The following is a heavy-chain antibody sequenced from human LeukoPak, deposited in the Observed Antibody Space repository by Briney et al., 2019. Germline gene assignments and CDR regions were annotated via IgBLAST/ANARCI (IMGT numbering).Heavy chain of an antibody. Sequence: ASVKVSCKASGYTFTSYDINWVRQATGQGLEWMGWMNPNSGNTGYAQKFQGRVTMTRNTSISTAYMELSSLRSEDTAVYYCARYGDSSSWFDPWGQGTLVTVSS. J-gene: IGHJ5*02. CDR3: ARYGDSSSWFDP. V-gene: IGHV1-8*01. CDR2: MNPNSGNT. D-gene: IGHD4-17*01. CDR1: GYTFTSYD.